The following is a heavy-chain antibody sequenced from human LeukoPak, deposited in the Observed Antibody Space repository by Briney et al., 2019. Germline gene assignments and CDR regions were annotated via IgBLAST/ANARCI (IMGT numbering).Heavy chain of an antibody. D-gene: IGHD2-2*02. Sequence: GRSLRLSCAASGFTFSSYAMSWVRQAPGKGLEWVSAISGSGGSTYYADSVKGRFTISRDNSKNTLYLQMNSLRAEDTAVYYCAKDSYYCSSTSCYTREFDYWGQGTLVTVSS. J-gene: IGHJ4*02. CDR1: GFTFSSYA. CDR3: AKDSYYCSSTSCYTREFDY. V-gene: IGHV3-23*01. CDR2: ISGSGGST.